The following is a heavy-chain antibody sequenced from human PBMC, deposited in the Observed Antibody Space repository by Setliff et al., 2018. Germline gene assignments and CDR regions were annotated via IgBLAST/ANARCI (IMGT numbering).Heavy chain of an antibody. D-gene: IGHD2-8*01. V-gene: IGHV1-18*01. CDR3: SRLVRYCTTTTCQTLSGAEH. CDR1: GYEFNNYG. CDR2: INGYNGNT. Sequence: ASVKVSCKASGYEFNNYGIAWVRQAPGQGLERMGWINGYNGNTFYAPKLQGRLTMTTDASTATAYMELRSLRSDDTAIYFCSRLVRYCTTTTCQTLSGAEHWGQGTLVTV. J-gene: IGHJ4*02.